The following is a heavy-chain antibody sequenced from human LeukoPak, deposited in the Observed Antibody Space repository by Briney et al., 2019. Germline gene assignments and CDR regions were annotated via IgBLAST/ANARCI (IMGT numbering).Heavy chain of an antibody. CDR1: GFSFGGYA. CDR3: VRDVQFAFDI. CDR2: ISWNSGDI. D-gene: IGHD5-24*01. V-gene: IGHV3-9*01. J-gene: IGHJ3*02. Sequence: GGSLRLSCAASGFSFGGYALHWVRQAPGKGLEWVASISWNSGDIVHADSVKGRFTISRDNAKKSPYLQMNSLRAEDTAVYYCVRDVQFAFDIWGQGTMVTVSS.